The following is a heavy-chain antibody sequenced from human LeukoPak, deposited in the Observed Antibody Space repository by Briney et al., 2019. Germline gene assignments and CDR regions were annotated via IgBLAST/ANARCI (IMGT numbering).Heavy chain of an antibody. J-gene: IGHJ4*02. V-gene: IGHV1-2*06. CDR3: ARDHGGAAALDY. D-gene: IGHD6-13*01. Sequence: ASVKVSCKASGYIFTDYYMHWVRQAPGQELGWMGRINPNSGGTNYAQKFQGRVTMTRDTSISTAYMELSRLRSDDTAVYYCARDHGGAAALDYWGQGTLVTVSS. CDR1: GYIFTDYY. CDR2: INPNSGGT.